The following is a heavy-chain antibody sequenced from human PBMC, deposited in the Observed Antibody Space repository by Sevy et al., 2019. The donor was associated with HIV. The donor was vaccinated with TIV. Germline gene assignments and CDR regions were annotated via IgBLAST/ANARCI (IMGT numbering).Heavy chain of an antibody. CDR1: GFPFSTYA. J-gene: IGHJ5*02. Sequence: GGSLRLSCAASGFPFSTYALHWVRQAPGKGLEWVAVISYDGSNKYYADSVKGRFTISRDNSKNTLYLQMNSMTTKDTAVYYCARDLRSNYNNYFDPWGQGTLVTVSS. D-gene: IGHD4-4*01. CDR3: ARDLRSNYNNYFDP. CDR2: ISYDGSNK. V-gene: IGHV3-30-3*01.